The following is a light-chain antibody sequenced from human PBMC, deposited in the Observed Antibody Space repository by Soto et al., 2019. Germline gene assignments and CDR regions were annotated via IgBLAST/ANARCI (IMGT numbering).Light chain of an antibody. CDR3: QQYDNLPLT. Sequence: DIQMTQSPSSLSASVGDRVTITCQARQDISNYLNWYQHKPGKAPKFLIYDASNLETGVPSRFSGSGSGTDFTFTISSLQPEDIATYYCQQYDNLPLTFGGGTKVEIK. J-gene: IGKJ4*01. CDR1: QDISNY. CDR2: DAS. V-gene: IGKV1-33*01.